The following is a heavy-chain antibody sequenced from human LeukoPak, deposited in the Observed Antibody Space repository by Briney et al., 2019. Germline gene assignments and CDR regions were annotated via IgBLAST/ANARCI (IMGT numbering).Heavy chain of an antibody. Sequence: GGSLRLSCAVSGFTFSSFAMTWVRQAPGKGLEWVSGSSGCGANTYYADSVKGRFTISRDNSKNTVYLQMNSLRAEDTAVYYCAKCVGSSWAKYYFDYWGQGTLVTVSS. V-gene: IGHV3-23*01. CDR1: GFTFSSFA. CDR3: AKCVGSSWAKYYFDY. CDR2: SSGCGANT. D-gene: IGHD6-13*01. J-gene: IGHJ4*02.